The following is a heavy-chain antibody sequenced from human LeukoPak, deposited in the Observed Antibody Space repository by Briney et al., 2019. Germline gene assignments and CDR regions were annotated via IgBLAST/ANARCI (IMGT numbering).Heavy chain of an antibody. D-gene: IGHD4-11*01. CDR3: ATSQAAYSNTPFDY. J-gene: IGHJ4*02. CDR1: GFTFSSYS. CDR2: ISSSSSYI. V-gene: IGHV3-21*01. Sequence: GGSLRLSCAASGFTFSSYSMNWVRQAPGKGLEWVSSISSSSSYIYYADSVKGRFTISRDNAKNSLYLQMNSLRAEDTAVYYCATSQAAYSNTPFDYWGQGTLVTVSS.